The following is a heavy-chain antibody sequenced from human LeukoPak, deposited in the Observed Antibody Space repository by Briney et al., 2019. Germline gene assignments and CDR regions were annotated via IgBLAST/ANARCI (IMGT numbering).Heavy chain of an antibody. Sequence: GRSLRLSCAASGFTFDDYDMHWVQQAPGKGLEWVSGISWNSGSIGYADSVKGRFTISRDNAKNSLYLQMNSLRAKDTALYYCAKSNYYDSSGYSNPFDYWGQGTLVTVSS. CDR2: ISWNSGSI. D-gene: IGHD3-22*01. CDR1: GFTFDDYD. V-gene: IGHV3-9*01. CDR3: AKSNYYDSSGYSNPFDY. J-gene: IGHJ4*02.